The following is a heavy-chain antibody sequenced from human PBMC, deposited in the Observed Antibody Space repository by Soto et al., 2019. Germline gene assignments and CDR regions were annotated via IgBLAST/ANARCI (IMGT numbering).Heavy chain of an antibody. J-gene: IGHJ4*02. CDR1: GGTFSPYT. D-gene: IGHD3-10*01. Sequence: QVQLVQSGAEVKKPGSSVKVSCKASGGTFSPYTINWVRQAPGQGLEWMGRLIPFHGVTNYAQKFQARVTINADKSRSTAYMELSGLRFEDTAMYYCTRDWEITVSTWSFGGFWGRGTLVTVSS. V-gene: IGHV1-69*08. CDR2: LIPFHGVT. CDR3: TRDWEITVSTWSFGGF.